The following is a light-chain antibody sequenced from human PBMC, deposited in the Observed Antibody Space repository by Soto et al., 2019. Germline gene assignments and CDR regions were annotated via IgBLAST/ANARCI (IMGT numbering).Light chain of an antibody. Sequence: DIQMSQSPSSLSASLADGVSIXXRASQSIRRSLNWYQQKPGKAPKVXIYAASSLQSGVPSRFSGSGSGTDFTLTISSLQPEDFATYYCQQSYSTPRTFGQGTKVDI. V-gene: IGKV1-39*01. CDR2: AAS. CDR1: QSIRRS. CDR3: QQSYSTPRT. J-gene: IGKJ1*01.